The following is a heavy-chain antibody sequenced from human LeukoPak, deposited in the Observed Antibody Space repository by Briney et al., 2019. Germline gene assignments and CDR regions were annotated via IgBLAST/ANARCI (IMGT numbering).Heavy chain of an antibody. CDR1: GFIFSRYG. CDR2: ISGSGGTT. Sequence: GGSLRLSCAASGFIFSRYGMSWVRQAPGKGLEWVSAISGSGGTTYYTDSVKGRFTISRDNSENTLYLQINSLRAEDTAIYYCAKDHLPGIVVADRDYWGQGTLVTVSS. J-gene: IGHJ4*02. CDR3: AKDHLPGIVVADRDY. D-gene: IGHD6-19*01. V-gene: IGHV3-23*01.